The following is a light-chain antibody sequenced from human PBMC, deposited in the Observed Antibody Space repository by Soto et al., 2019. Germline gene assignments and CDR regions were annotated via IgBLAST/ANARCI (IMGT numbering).Light chain of an antibody. V-gene: IGKV1-12*01. CDR2: AAS. CDR1: QGISSW. J-gene: IGKJ4*01. Sequence: DIQMTQSPSSVSASVGDRVSITSRASQGISSWLAWYQKKPGKAPKLMXYAASSLQSGVPSRFSGSGSGTDLTLTISSLQPEDFANYYCQQANSFPRVTFGGGTKVDI. CDR3: QQANSFPRVT.